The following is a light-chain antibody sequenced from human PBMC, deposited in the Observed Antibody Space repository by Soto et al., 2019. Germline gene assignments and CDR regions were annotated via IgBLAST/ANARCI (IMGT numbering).Light chain of an antibody. V-gene: IGKV3-11*01. CDR1: ESVSTY. J-gene: IGKJ5*01. Sequence: VVLTQSPATLSLSPGEIGTLSWRATESVSTYLAWYQQKPGRAPRLLIYDASKRATGIPARFSGSGSGTGFTLTISSLEPEDFAVYYCQQRSNWPITFGQGTRLEN. CDR2: DAS. CDR3: QQRSNWPIT.